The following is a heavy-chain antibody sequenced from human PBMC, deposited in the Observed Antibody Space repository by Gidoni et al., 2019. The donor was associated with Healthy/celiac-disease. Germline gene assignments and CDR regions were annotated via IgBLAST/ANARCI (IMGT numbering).Heavy chain of an antibody. Sequence: QVQLVQSGAAVKKPGASVKVSCKASGYTFTSYYMHWVRQAPGQGLEWMGIINPSGGSTSYAQKFQGRVTMTRDTSTSTVYMELSSLRSEDTAVYYCARDKSPSIAAAGTSGWFDPWGQGTLVTVSS. V-gene: IGHV1-46*01. CDR3: ARDKSPSIAAAGTSGWFDP. CDR1: GYTFTSYY. J-gene: IGHJ5*02. CDR2: INPSGGST. D-gene: IGHD6-13*01.